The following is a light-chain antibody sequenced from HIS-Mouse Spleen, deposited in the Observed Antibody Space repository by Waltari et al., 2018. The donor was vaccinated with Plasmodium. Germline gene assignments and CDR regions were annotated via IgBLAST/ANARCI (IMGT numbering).Light chain of an antibody. CDR1: ALPKKY. V-gene: IGLV3-10*01. Sequence: SYELTQPPSVSVSPGQTARITCSGDALPKKYAYWYQQKSGQAPVLVIYEDRKRPAGIPVLFSVCSSGTMATLTISGAQLEDEADYYCYSTDSSGNHRVFGGGTKLTVL. J-gene: IGLJ3*02. CDR2: EDR. CDR3: YSTDSSGNHRV.